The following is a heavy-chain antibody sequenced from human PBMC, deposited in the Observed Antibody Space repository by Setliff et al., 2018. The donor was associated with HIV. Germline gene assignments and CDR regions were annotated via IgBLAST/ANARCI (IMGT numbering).Heavy chain of an antibody. J-gene: IGHJ3*02. CDR2: IYTTGST. Sequence: SETLSLTCTVSGGSISSGYYYWTWILQPAGKGLEWIGRIYTTGSTNYSPALKTRVTISLDTSKNQFSLKLTSVPAADTAVYYCSTYGYGISDSFDIWGRGTMVPVSS. V-gene: IGHV4-61*02. D-gene: IGHD5-18*01. CDR1: GGSISSGYYY. CDR3: STYGYGISDSFDI.